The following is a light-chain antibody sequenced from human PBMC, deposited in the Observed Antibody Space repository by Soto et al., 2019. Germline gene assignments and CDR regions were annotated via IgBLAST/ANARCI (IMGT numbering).Light chain of an antibody. CDR1: QSVSSY. J-gene: IGKJ1*01. CDR3: QQRSNCPRT. CDR2: DAS. Sequence: EIVLTQSPATLSLSPGERATLSCRASQSVSSYLAWYQQKPGQAPRLLIYDASNRATGIPARFIGSGSGTAFTRTISSLEPEDFAVYYCQQRSNCPRTFCQGNKVEIK. V-gene: IGKV3-11*01.